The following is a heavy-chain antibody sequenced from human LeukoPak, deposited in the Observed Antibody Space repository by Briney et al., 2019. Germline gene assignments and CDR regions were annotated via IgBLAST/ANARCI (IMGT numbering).Heavy chain of an antibody. J-gene: IGHJ4*02. Sequence: GGSLRPSCAASGFTFSSYSMNWVRQAPGKGLEWVSSISSSSSYIYYADSVKGRFTISRDNAKNSLYLQMNSLRAEDTAVYYCAREGFTPQPFDYWGQGTLVTVSS. CDR3: AREGFTPQPFDY. CDR2: ISSSSSYI. D-gene: IGHD3-16*01. CDR1: GFTFSSYS. V-gene: IGHV3-21*01.